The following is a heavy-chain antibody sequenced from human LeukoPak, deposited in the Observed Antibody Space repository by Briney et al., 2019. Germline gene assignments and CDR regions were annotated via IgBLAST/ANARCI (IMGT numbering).Heavy chain of an antibody. V-gene: IGHV3-21*01. CDR1: GFTFSSYS. D-gene: IGHD2-2*01. CDR3: ARGQYQLLRYYYYYMDV. CDR2: ISSSSSYI. Sequence: PGGSLRLSCAASGFTFSSYSMNWVRQAPGKGLEWVSFISSSSSYIYYADSVKGRFTISRDNAKNSLYLQMNSLRAEDTAVYYCARGQYQLLRYYYYYMDVWGKGTTVTVSS. J-gene: IGHJ6*03.